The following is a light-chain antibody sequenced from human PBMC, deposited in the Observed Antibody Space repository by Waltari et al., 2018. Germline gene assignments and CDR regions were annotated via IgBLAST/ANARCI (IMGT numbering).Light chain of an antibody. V-gene: IGLV2-14*03. Sequence: QSAPTQPPSVSGSPGQSITISCTGTNSDVGGYDYVSWYQQHPGKAPTLIIYDVSNRPSGVSNRFSGSKSGNTASLTISGLQAEDEADYYCNSYTSSSTRVFGGGTKLTVL. J-gene: IGLJ2*01. CDR3: NSYTSSSTRV. CDR1: NSDVGGYDY. CDR2: DVS.